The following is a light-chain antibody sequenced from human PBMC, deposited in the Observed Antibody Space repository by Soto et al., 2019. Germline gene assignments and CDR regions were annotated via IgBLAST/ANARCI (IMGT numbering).Light chain of an antibody. V-gene: IGKV1-39*01. Sequence: DIQMTQSPSSLSASVGDRVTITCRASQSIRRNLNWYQQRPGRAPKLLIYAASSLQSGVPSRFSGSGSGTYFTLTISSLQPEDFATYYCQQSYSTPFTFGPGTKVDIK. CDR2: AAS. J-gene: IGKJ3*01. CDR1: QSIRRN. CDR3: QQSYSTPFT.